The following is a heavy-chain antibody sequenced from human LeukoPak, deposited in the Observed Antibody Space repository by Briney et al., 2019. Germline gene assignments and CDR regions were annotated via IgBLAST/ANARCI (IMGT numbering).Heavy chain of an antibody. V-gene: IGHV3-48*03. Sequence: GGSLRLSCAASGFTFSSYEMNWVRQAPGKGLEWVSYISSSGSTIYYADSVKGRFTISRDNSKNTLYLQMNSLRAEDTAVYYCAKGIATSGTSPPFDYWGQGTLVTVSS. CDR1: GFTFSSYE. CDR3: AKGIATSGTSPPFDY. D-gene: IGHD6-13*01. J-gene: IGHJ4*02. CDR2: ISSSGSTI.